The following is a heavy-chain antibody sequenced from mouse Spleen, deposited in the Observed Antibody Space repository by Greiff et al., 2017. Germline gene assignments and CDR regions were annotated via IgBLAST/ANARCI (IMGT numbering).Heavy chain of an antibody. CDR2: IDPSDSYT. D-gene: IGHD1-1*01. V-gene: IGHV1-50*01. J-gene: IGHJ4*01. Sequence: QVQLQQPGAELVKPGASVKLSCKASGYTFTSYWMQWVKQRPGQGLEWIGEIDPSDSYTNYNQKFKGKATLTVDTSSSTAYMQLSSLTSEDSAVYYCARPDYYGSSYDYYAMDYWGQGTSVTVSS. CDR3: ARPDYYGSSYDYYAMDY. CDR1: GYTFTSYW.